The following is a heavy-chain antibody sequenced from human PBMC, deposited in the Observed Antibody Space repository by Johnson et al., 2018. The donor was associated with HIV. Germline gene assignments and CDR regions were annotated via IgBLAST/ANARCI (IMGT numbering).Heavy chain of an antibody. D-gene: IGHD4-17*01. CDR3: TTVTVRAFDI. Sequence: VQLVESGGGLVQPGRSLRLSCTASGFTFGDYAMSWFRQAPGKGLEWVGRIKSKTDGGTTDYAAPVKGRFTISRDDSKNMLYLQMNSLKTEDTAVYYCTTVTVRAFDIWGQGTMVTVSS. V-gene: IGHV3-15*01. J-gene: IGHJ3*02. CDR1: GFTFGDYA. CDR2: IKSKTDGGTT.